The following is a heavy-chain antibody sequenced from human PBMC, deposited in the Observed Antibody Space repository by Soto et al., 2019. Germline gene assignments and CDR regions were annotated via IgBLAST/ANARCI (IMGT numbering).Heavy chain of an antibody. J-gene: IGHJ6*02. CDR2: IGPGGDT. CDR3: ARRSRYCTIGVCHQFYDMDV. CDR1: GFNFSNYD. D-gene: IGHD2-8*01. Sequence: EVQLVESGGGSVQPGGSLRLSCAASGFNFSNYDMYWVRQPTGNGLEWVSGIGPGGDTYYPGSVKGRFTISSENAKISFHLQRSSLTAEDTAVYYSARRSRYCTIGVCHQFYDMDVWGQGTTVTVSS. V-gene: IGHV3-13*01.